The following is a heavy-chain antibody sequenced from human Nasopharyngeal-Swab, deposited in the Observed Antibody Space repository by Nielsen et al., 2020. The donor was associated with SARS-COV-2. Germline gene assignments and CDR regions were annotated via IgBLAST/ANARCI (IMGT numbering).Heavy chain of an antibody. J-gene: IGHJ6*02. CDR3: ARDLGWAAGPPGDDV. D-gene: IGHD6-13*01. Sequence: VRQAPGKGLEWVAVIWYDGSNKYYADSVNGRFTISRDNSKNTLYLQMNSLRAEDTAVYYCARDLGWAAGPPGDDVWGQGTTVTVSS. V-gene: IGHV3-33*01. CDR2: IWYDGSNK.